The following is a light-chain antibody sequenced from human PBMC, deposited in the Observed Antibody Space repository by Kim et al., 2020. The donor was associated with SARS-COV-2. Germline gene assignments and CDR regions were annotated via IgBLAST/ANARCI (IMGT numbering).Light chain of an antibody. CDR1: SSNVGSKT. J-gene: IGLJ3*02. Sequence: GQRVTISCSGTSSNVGSKTVNWYQHLPGTAPKLLMFGGIQRPSGVPYRFSGSRSGTSASLAISGLQSEDEADYYCATWYDSLNGWVFGGGTKLTVL. V-gene: IGLV1-44*01. CDR2: GGI. CDR3: ATWYDSLNGWV.